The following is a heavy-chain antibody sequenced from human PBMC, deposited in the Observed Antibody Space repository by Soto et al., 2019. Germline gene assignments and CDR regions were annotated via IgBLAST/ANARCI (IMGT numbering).Heavy chain of an antibody. D-gene: IGHD4-17*01. CDR1: GGSFSGYY. Sequence: SETLSLTCAVYGGSFSGYYWSWIRQPPGKGLEWIGEINHSGSTNYNPSLKSRVTISVDTSKNQFSLKLSSVTAADTAVYYCAIQWSYGDYYFDYWGQGTLVTVSS. CDR3: AIQWSYGDYYFDY. CDR2: INHSGST. V-gene: IGHV4-34*01. J-gene: IGHJ4*02.